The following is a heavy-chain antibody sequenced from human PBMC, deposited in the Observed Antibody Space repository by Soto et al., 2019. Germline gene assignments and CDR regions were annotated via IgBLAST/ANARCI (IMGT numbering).Heavy chain of an antibody. CDR1: GGTFSSYT. CDR2: IIPILGIA. V-gene: IGHV1-69*08. CDR3: ARDEEYSSSWSGPFRFDP. Sequence: QVQLVQSGAEVKKPGSSVKVSCKASGGTFSSYTISWVRQAPGQGLEWMGRIIPILGIANYAQKFQGRVTITADKSTSTXXMELSSLRSEDTAVYYCARDEEYSSSWSGPFRFDPWGQGTLVTVSS. D-gene: IGHD6-13*01. J-gene: IGHJ5*02.